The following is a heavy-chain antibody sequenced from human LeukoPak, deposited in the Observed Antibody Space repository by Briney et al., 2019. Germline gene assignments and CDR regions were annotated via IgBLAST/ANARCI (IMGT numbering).Heavy chain of an antibody. J-gene: IGHJ3*02. CDR3: ARDSRYYDSSGYYYDAFDI. V-gene: IGHV3-30*02. CDR2: IRYDGSNK. CDR1: GFTFSNYA. D-gene: IGHD3-22*01. Sequence: GGSLRLSCAASGFTFSNYAIHWVRQAPGKGLEWVAFIRYDGSNKYYADSVKGRFTISRDNAKNSLYLQMNSLRAEDTALYYCARDSRYYDSSGYYYDAFDIWGQGTMVTVSS.